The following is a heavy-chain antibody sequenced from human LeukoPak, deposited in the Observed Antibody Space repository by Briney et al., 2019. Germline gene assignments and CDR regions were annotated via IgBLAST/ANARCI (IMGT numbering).Heavy chain of an antibody. Sequence: GGSLKLSCAASGFSFSSYGMHWVRLAPGRGLEWVAFIPRDGSYEKYADSVKGRFAISRDNSKSTLYLHMNSLRVEDTAVYYCAKTHTSSWGYFDYWGKGTLVTVSS. J-gene: IGHJ4*02. CDR2: IPRDGSYE. CDR3: AKTHTSSWGYFDY. V-gene: IGHV3-30*02. D-gene: IGHD6-13*01. CDR1: GFSFSSYG.